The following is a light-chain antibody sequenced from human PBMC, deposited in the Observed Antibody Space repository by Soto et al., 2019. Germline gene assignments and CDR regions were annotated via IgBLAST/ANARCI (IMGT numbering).Light chain of an antibody. J-gene: IGKJ1*01. V-gene: IGKV4-1*01. CDR1: QSVLYSPNNKNY. CDR3: QQYSSPPQN. CDR2: WAS. Sequence: DIVMTQSPDSLAVSLGERATINCKSSQSVLYSPNNKNYIAWYQQKPGQPPKLLVYWASTRESGVPDRFSGSGSGTDFTLTISSLQAEDVAVYYCQQYSSPPQNFGQGTKVEIK.